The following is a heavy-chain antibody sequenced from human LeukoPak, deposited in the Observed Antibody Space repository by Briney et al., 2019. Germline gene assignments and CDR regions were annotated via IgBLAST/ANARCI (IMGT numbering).Heavy chain of an antibody. CDR1: GFTFGSYG. Sequence: PGGSLRPSCAASGFTFGSYGMHWVRQAPGKGLEWVAFIRYDGSNKYYADSVKGRFTISRDNSKNTLYLQMNSLRAEDTAVYYCAKASRDSSGYYPFDYWGQGTLVTVSS. V-gene: IGHV3-30*02. J-gene: IGHJ4*02. CDR3: AKASRDSSGYYPFDY. D-gene: IGHD3-22*01. CDR2: IRYDGSNK.